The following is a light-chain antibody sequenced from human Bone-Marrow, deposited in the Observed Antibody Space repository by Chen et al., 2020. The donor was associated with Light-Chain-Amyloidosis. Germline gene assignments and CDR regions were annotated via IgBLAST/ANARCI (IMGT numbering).Light chain of an antibody. Sequence: NFMLTQPHSVSESPGKTVIISCTRSSGSIATNYVRWNQQRPGSSPTTVIYEDDQRPSGVPERFSGAIDRSSNSASLTISGLKTEDEADYYCQSYQGSSQGVFGGGTKLTVL. CDR1: SGSIATNY. CDR2: EDD. J-gene: IGLJ3*02. CDR3: QSYQGSSQGV. V-gene: IGLV6-57*01.